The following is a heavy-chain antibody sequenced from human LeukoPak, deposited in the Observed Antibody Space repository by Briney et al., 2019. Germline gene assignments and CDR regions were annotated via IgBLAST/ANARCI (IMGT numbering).Heavy chain of an antibody. CDR2: ISHDGNSR. J-gene: IGHJ4*02. Sequence: PGGSLRLSCATSGFSFYNLAFHWVRQAPGKGLEWVSLISHDGNSRKYADSVKGRFIVSRDNSKNTLYLQMNSLRAEDTAVYYCAKSGYNRFDYWGQGTLVTVSS. CDR3: AKSGYNRFDY. CDR1: GFSFYNLA. V-gene: IGHV3-30*18. D-gene: IGHD5-24*01.